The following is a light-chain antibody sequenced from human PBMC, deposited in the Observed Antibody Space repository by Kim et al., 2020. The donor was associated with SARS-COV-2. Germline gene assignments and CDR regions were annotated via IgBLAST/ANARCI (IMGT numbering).Light chain of an antibody. CDR1: QSLSGW. V-gene: IGKV1-5*03. CDR3: QQYNVYPLT. Sequence: ASVGDRVAITCRASQSLSGWLAWYQVKPGMAPKLLIYKSTTLETGVPGRFSGGSSGTEFTLTISSLQPDDSATYYCQQYNVYPLTFGGGTKVDIK. CDR2: KST. J-gene: IGKJ4*01.